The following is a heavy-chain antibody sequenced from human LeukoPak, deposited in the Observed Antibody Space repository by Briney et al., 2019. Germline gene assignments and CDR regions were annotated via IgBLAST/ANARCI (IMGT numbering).Heavy chain of an antibody. D-gene: IGHD5-12*01. J-gene: IGHJ4*02. CDR3: ARGRGYSGYDRKHYFDY. V-gene: IGHV3-30*04. CDR1: GFTFSSYA. CDR2: ISYDGSNK. Sequence: GGSLRLSCAASGFTFSSYAMHWVRQAPGKGLEWVAVISYDGSNKYYADSVKGRFTISRDNSKNTLYLQMNSLRAEDTAVYYCARGRGYSGYDRKHYFDYWGQGTLVTVSS.